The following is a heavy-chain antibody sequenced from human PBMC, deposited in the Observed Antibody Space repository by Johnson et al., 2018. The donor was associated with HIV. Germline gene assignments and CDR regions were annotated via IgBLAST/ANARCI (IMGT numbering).Heavy chain of an antibody. V-gene: IGHV3-33*01. CDR2: IWYDGSNK. D-gene: IGHD6-13*01. CDR3: ARAYSSSWYRDDAFDI. Sequence: QVQLVESGGGVVQPGRSLRLSCAASGFTFSSYGMHWVRQAPGKGLEWVAVIWYDGSNKYYADSVKGRFTISRDNSKNTLYLQMNSLRAEDTAVYYCARAYSSSWYRDDAFDIWGQGTMVTVSS. CDR1: GFTFSSYG. J-gene: IGHJ3*02.